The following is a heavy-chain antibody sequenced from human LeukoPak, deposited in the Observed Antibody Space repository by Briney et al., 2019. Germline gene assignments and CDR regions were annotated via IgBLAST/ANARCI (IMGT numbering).Heavy chain of an antibody. V-gene: IGHV1-18*01. Sequence: ASVKVSCKASGYTFSNFGISWVRQAPGQGLEWMGWISGNNENLNYGQKFQGRFTVTTDSSTSTAYMELRNLRSDDTAVYYCARDGTSTDDYWGQGTLVTVSS. CDR1: GYTFSNFG. CDR3: ARDGTSTDDY. D-gene: IGHD2-2*01. CDR2: ISGNNENL. J-gene: IGHJ4*02.